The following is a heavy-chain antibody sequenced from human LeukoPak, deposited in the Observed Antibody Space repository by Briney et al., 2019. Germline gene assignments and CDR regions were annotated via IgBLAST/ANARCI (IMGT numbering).Heavy chain of an antibody. CDR1: GGSISSSSYY. D-gene: IGHD2-15*01. CDR3: AKSRGAGVGYCSGGSCYPPWYFDL. V-gene: IGHV4-39*01. Sequence: SETLSLTCTVSGGSISSSSYYWGWIRQPPGKGLEWIGSIYYSGSTYYNPSLKSRVTISVDTSKNQFSLKLSSVTAADTAVYYCAKSRGAGVGYCSGGSCYPPWYFDLWGRGTLVTVSS. J-gene: IGHJ2*01. CDR2: IYYSGST.